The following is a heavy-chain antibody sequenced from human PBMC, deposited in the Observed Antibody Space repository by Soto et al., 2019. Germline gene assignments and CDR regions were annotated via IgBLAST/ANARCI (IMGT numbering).Heavy chain of an antibody. CDR3: ARVYSGYDLWFDP. CDR1: GFTFSSYS. CDR2: IYSGGST. D-gene: IGHD5-12*01. J-gene: IGHJ5*02. V-gene: IGHV3-66*01. Sequence: GGSLRLSCAASGFTFSSYSMNWVRQAPGKGLEWVSVIYSGGSTYYADSVKGRFTISRDNSKNTLYLQMNSLRAEDTAVYYCARVYSGYDLWFDPWGQGTLVTVSS.